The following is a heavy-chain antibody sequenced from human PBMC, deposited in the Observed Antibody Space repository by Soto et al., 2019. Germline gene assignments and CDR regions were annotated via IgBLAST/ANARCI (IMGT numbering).Heavy chain of an antibody. CDR3: ARDWGNKYCSSTSCYGTY. Sequence: RLSCAASGFTFSDYYMSWIRQAPGKGLEWVSYISSSGSTIYYADSVKGRFTISRDNAKNSLYLQMNSLRAEDTAVYYCARDWGNKYCSSTSCYGTYWGQGTLVTVSS. CDR1: GFTFSDYY. D-gene: IGHD2-2*01. CDR2: ISSSGSTI. J-gene: IGHJ4*02. V-gene: IGHV3-11*01.